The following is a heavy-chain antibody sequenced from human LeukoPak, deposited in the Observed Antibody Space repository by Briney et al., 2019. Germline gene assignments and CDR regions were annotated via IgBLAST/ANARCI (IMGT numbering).Heavy chain of an antibody. J-gene: IGHJ6*02. CDR1: GFIFSSYG. CDR3: ARDGVQMATIEAGMDV. Sequence: GGSLRLSCAASGFIFSSYGMYWVRQAPGKGLEWVALIWFDGSNKYYADSVKGRFTISRGNSKNTLYLQMNSLRAEDTAVYYCARDGVQMATIEAGMDVWGQGTTVIVSS. D-gene: IGHD5-24*01. CDR2: IWFDGSNK. V-gene: IGHV3-33*07.